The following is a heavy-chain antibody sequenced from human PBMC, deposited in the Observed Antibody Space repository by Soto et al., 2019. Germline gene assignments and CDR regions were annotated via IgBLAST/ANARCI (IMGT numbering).Heavy chain of an antibody. CDR2: ISQGGST. CDR3: ARDPSGSYPFDF. CDR1: GVSITSGNW. Sequence: QVQLQESGPGLVKPSGILSLTCAVSGVSITSGNWWSWVRQPPGKGLEWIGEISQGGSTNYNPSLKSRVTISIDKSKNQFSLNLSSVTAADTAVYYCARDPSGSYPFDFWGQGTLVTVSS. J-gene: IGHJ4*02. D-gene: IGHD1-26*01. V-gene: IGHV4-4*02.